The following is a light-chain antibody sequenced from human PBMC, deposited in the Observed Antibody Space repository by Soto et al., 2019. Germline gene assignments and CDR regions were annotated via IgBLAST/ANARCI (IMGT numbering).Light chain of an antibody. CDR3: QQYGSSPWT. V-gene: IGKV3-20*01. Sequence: ETVLTQSPGTLSLSPGERATLSCRASQSVSSNYLAWYQQKPGQAPRLLIYGASRRATGIPDRFTGSGSGTDFTLTISRLEPEDFAVYYCQQYGSSPWTFGQGTKVDIK. CDR1: QSVSSNY. CDR2: GAS. J-gene: IGKJ1*01.